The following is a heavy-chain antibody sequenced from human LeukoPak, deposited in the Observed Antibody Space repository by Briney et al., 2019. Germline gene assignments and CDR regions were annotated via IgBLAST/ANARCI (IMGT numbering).Heavy chain of an antibody. Sequence: ASVKVSCKASGYIFSNYDINWVRQAPGHGLEWMGWMNPNSGRRVYAQKFQGRVTMTRNSSINTAYMELTSLRSDDRAVYYCARGLRSDYWGQGNLVTVSS. CDR3: ARGLRSDY. CDR1: GYIFSNYD. J-gene: IGHJ4*02. CDR2: MNPNSGRR. V-gene: IGHV1-8*01.